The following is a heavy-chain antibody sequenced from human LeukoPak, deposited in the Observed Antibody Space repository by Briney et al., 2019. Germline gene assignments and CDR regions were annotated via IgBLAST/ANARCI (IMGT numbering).Heavy chain of an antibody. CDR1: GGSISSYY. CDR3: ARVTGYMVEDYFDY. CDR2: IYYSGSA. D-gene: IGHD6-13*01. V-gene: IGHV4-59*01. Sequence: PSETLSLTCTVSGGSISSYYWSWIRQPPGKGLEWIGYIYYSGSANYHPSLKSRVTISVDTSKNRFSLRLSSVTAADTAVYYCARVTGYMVEDYFDYWGQGTLVTVSS. J-gene: IGHJ4*02.